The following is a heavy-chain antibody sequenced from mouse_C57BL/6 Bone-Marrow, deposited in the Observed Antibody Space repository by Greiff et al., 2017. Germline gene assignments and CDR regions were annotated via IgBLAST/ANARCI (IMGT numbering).Heavy chain of an antibody. CDR2: INPNNGGT. CDR1: GYTFTDYY. D-gene: IGHD2-4*01. J-gene: IGHJ4*01. CDR3: ARGGYDYDEAMDY. Sequence: EVQLQQSGPELVKPGASVKISCKASGYTFTDYYMNWVKQSHGKSLEWIGDINPNNGGTSYNQKFKGKATLTVDKSSSTAYMELRSLTSEDSAVDYCARGGYDYDEAMDYWGQGTSVTVSS. V-gene: IGHV1-26*01.